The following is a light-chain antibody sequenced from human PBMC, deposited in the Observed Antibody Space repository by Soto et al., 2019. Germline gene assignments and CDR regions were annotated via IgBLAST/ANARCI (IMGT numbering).Light chain of an antibody. CDR1: QSVSSY. CDR2: GAF. Sequence: EIVMTQSPAALSVSPGERATLSCRASQSVSSYFAWYQHKPGQGPRLLIYGAFTRATGIPDRFSGSGSGTDFTLTISRLEPEDFAVYYCQQHETLITFGQGTRLEI. CDR3: QQHETLIT. V-gene: IGKV3D-15*01. J-gene: IGKJ5*01.